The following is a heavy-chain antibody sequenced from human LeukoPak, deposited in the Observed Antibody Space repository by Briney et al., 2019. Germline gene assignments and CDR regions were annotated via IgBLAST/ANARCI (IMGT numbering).Heavy chain of an antibody. CDR3: ARGSGSGWSWGTNYFDY. V-gene: IGHV3-21*01. CDR2: ISSGSTYI. Sequence: AGGSLRLSCAASGFTFSTYSINWVRQAPGKGLEWVSSISSGSTYIYYADSVKGRFTISRDNAKNSLSLQMNSLRADDTAVYYCARGSGSGWSWGTNYFDYWGQGSLVIVSS. CDR1: GFTFSTYS. D-gene: IGHD6-19*01. J-gene: IGHJ4*02.